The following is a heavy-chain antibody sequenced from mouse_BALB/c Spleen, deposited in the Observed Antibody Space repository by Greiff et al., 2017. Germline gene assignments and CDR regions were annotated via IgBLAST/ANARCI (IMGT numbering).Heavy chain of an antibody. V-gene: IGHV5-4*02. CDR3: AREGTAHWYFDV. Sequence: EVKVVESGAGLVKPGGSLTLSCAASGFTFSDYYMYWVRQTPEKRLEWVATISDGGSYTYYPDSVKGRFTISRDNAKNNLYLQMSSLKSEDTAMYYCAREGTAHWYFDVWGAGTTVTVSS. J-gene: IGHJ1*01. CDR1: GFTFSDYY. D-gene: IGHD1-2*01. CDR2: ISDGGSYT.